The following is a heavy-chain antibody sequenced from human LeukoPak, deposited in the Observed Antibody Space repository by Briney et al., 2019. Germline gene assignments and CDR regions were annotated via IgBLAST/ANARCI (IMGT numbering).Heavy chain of an antibody. Sequence: ASVKVSCKASGGNFSSYAISWVRQAPGQGLEWMGRIIPILGIANYAQKFQCRVTITADKSTSTAYMELSSLRSEDTAVYYCVITGDPTGDSSGYYRLKNDAFDIWGQGTMVTVSS. CDR1: GGNFSSYA. CDR2: IIPILGIA. D-gene: IGHD3-22*01. CDR3: VITGDPTGDSSGYYRLKNDAFDI. V-gene: IGHV1-69*04. J-gene: IGHJ3*02.